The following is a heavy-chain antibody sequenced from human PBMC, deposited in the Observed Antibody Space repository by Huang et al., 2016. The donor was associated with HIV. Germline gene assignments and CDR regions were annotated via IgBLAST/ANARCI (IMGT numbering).Heavy chain of an antibody. CDR1: GDNFISYA. V-gene: IGHV1-69*13. D-gene: IGHD5-18*01. Sequence: QVQLVQSGAEVKKPGSSVKVSCKTSGDNFISYAINWVLQAPGKGLEWMGGVIPISGTEIYAQSFQGRVTFTADKSTSTAYMEMSSLKSEDTAVYYCARVQDTIMDYWGQGTLVTVSS. CDR3: ARVQDTIMDY. CDR2: VIPISGTE. J-gene: IGHJ4*02.